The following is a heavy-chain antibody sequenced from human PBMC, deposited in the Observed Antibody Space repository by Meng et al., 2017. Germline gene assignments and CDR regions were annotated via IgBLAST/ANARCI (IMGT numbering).Heavy chain of an antibody. CDR2: IYSGGST. J-gene: IGHJ4*02. Sequence: GESLKISCAASGFTVSSNYMSWVRQAPGKGLEWVSVIYSGGSTYYADSVKGRSTISRDNAKNSLYLQMNSLRAEDTAVYYCAKDMVGGGYDYVTIDYWGQGTLVTVSS. CDR1: GFTVSSNY. CDR3: AKDMVGGGYDYVTIDY. V-gene: IGHV3-53*01. D-gene: IGHD5-12*01.